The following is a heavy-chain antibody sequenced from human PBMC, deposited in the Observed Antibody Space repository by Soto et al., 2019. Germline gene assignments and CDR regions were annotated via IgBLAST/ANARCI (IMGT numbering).Heavy chain of an antibody. J-gene: IGHJ6*02. D-gene: IGHD3-10*01. Sequence: QVQLVESGGGVVQPGRSLRLSCAASGFTFSNYGMHWVRQAPGKGLEWVAVILNDGSNRYHADSVKDRFTISRDNSKNTLYLQMNSLRAEDTAVYYCARDDEYSGNGRDVWGPGNTVSVS. CDR2: ILNDGSNR. CDR1: GFTFSNYG. CDR3: ARDDEYSGNGRDV. V-gene: IGHV3-33*01.